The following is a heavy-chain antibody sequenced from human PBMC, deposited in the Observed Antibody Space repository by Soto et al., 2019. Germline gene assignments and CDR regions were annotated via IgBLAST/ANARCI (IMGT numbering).Heavy chain of an antibody. Sequence: EVQLVESGGGLVQPGGSLRLSCAASGFTLSSYWMHWVRQAPGRELMWVSRISSDGTDVLHADSVKGRFTISRDNARNTVYLQVNSLRDEDTAVYFCARDQTVPGPSTLESWGQGTLVAVSS. J-gene: IGHJ4*02. CDR2: ISSDGTDV. V-gene: IGHV3-74*01. CDR3: ARDQTVPGPSTLES. D-gene: IGHD6-19*01. CDR1: GFTLSSYW.